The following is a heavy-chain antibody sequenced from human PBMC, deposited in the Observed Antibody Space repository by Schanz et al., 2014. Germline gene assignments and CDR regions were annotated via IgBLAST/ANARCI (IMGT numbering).Heavy chain of an antibody. Sequence: EVQLVESGGGLIQPGESLRLSCAVSGFTVSSNYMSWVRQAPGRGLEWVSTIYINAGSTRYADSVKGRFTISRDNAKNSLYLEMTSLRGEDTAVYYCARENLNWEAFDIWGQGTVVTVSS. CDR1: GFTVSSNY. CDR2: IYINAGST. CDR3: ARENLNWEAFDI. V-gene: IGHV3-53*01. D-gene: IGHD7-27*01. J-gene: IGHJ3*02.